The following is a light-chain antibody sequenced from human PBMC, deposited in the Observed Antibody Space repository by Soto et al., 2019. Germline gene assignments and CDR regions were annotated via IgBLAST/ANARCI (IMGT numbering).Light chain of an antibody. J-gene: IGLJ2*01. Sequence: QSALTQPASVSGSPGQSITISCTGTSSDVGGYNYVSCYQQHPGKAPTLMIYDVSNRPSGVSNRFSGSKSGNTASLTISGLQAEDEADYYCSSYTSSSTLVVFGGGTKLTVL. V-gene: IGLV2-14*01. CDR2: DVS. CDR1: SSDVGGYNY. CDR3: SSYTSSSTLVV.